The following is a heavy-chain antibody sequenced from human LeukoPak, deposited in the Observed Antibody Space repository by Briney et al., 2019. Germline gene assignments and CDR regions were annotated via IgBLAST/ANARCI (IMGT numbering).Heavy chain of an antibody. Sequence: PGGSLRLSCAASGFTFRNYGMNWVRQAPGRGLEWVSYISSSGSTIYYADSVKGRFTISRDNAKNSLSLQMNSLGAEDTAVYYCARDGYGFGDYDSYFDYWGQGTLVTASS. D-gene: IGHD4-17*01. CDR3: ARDGYGFGDYDSYFDY. J-gene: IGHJ4*02. CDR1: GFTFRNYG. CDR2: ISSSGSTI. V-gene: IGHV3-48*01.